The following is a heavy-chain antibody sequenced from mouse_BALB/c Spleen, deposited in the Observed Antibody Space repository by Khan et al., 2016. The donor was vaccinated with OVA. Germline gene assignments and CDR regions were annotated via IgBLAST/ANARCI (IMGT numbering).Heavy chain of an antibody. CDR2: IWSAGST. CDR1: GFSLTNYS. D-gene: IGHD2-4*01. V-gene: IGHV2-2*02. CDR3: ARRGYDYGRGALFAY. Sequence: QVQLKQSGPGLVQPSQSLSITCTVSGFSLTNYSVHWVRQSPGKGLEWLGVIWSAGSTDYNAAFISRLTIRKDNSRSQVFFKMNSLQPNVTSTYYCARRGYDYGRGALFAYWGQGTLVTVSA. J-gene: IGHJ3*01.